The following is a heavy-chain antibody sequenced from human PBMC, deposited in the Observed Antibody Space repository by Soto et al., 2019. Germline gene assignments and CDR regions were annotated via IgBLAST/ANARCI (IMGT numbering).Heavy chain of an antibody. V-gene: IGHV4-59*01. D-gene: IGHD1-26*01. CDR2: IYYSGST. CDR3: AGHPDDGFLVGWFDP. Sequence: SETLSLTCTVSGGSISSYYWSWIRQPPGKGLEWIGYIYYSGSTNYNPSLKSRVTISVDTSKNQFSLKLSSVTAADTAVYYCAGHPDDGFLVGWFDPWGQGTLVTVSS. J-gene: IGHJ5*02. CDR1: GGSISSYY.